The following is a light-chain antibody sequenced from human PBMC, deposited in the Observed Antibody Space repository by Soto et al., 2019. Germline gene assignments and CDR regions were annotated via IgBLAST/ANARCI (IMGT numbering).Light chain of an antibody. Sequence: DVQLTQSPSFLSTSVGDRVTITCRASQGIGSYLAWYQQKPGKAPKFLVCLASTLQSGVPSRFSGSGSGTEFNLTISNLQPEDFATYYCQQSYSTPRTSGGGTKVDIK. V-gene: IGKV1-9*01. J-gene: IGKJ4*01. CDR1: QGIGSY. CDR3: QQSYSTPRT. CDR2: LAS.